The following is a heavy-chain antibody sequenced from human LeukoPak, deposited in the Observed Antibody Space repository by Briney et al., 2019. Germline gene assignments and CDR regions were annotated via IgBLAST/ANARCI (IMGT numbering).Heavy chain of an antibody. V-gene: IGHV3-74*01. D-gene: IGHD3-10*01. CDR1: GFPFSNYW. Sequence: PGGSLRLSCAASGFPFSNYWMHWVRQAPGKGLVWVSRINSDGSSTSYADSVKGRFTISRDNAKNTLYLQMNSLRAEDTAVYYCVRGSMVRGVITPNYHWGQGTLVTVSS. CDR3: VRGSMVRGVITPNYH. J-gene: IGHJ5*02. CDR2: INSDGSST.